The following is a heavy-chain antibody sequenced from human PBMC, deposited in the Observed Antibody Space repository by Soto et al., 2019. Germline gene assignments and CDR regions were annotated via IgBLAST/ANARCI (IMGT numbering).Heavy chain of an antibody. CDR2: IIPILTTP. Sequence: QVQLVQSGAEVKKTGSSVKVSCTASGGTFSIYGFSWVRQAPGQGPEWIGGIIPILTTPNYAQKFQGRVTIVADESTTTVYMELSSRKCDDTAVYYCATSVGIAPTGEDGMDVWGQGASVTVSS. V-gene: IGHV1-69*01. D-gene: IGHD2-8*02. J-gene: IGHJ6*02. CDR1: GGTFSIYG. CDR3: ATSVGIAPTGEDGMDV.